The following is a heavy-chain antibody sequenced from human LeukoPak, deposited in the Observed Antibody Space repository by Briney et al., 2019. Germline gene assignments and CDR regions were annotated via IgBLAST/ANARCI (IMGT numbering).Heavy chain of an antibody. CDR2: IIPIFGTA. Sequence: GASVKVSCKAPGGTFSSYAISWVRQAPGQGLEWMGGIIPIFGTANYAQKFQGRVTITADESTSTAYMELSSLRSEDTAVYYCAREGGGYCSSTSCYQNWFDPWGQGTLVTVSS. CDR1: GGTFSSYA. CDR3: AREGGGYCSSTSCYQNWFDP. J-gene: IGHJ5*02. D-gene: IGHD2-2*01. V-gene: IGHV1-69*13.